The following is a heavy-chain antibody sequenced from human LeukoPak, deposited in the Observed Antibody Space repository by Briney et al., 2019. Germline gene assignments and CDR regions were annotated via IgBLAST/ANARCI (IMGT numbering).Heavy chain of an antibody. J-gene: IGHJ4*02. CDR3: AKGGDGYNYGSYFDY. CDR2: ISSSSSYI. CDR1: GITFTSSS. D-gene: IGHD5-24*01. V-gene: IGHV3-21*01. Sequence: GGSLRLSCAASGITFTSSSMTWVRQAPGKGLEWVSSISSSSSYIYFADSLKGRFTISRDNAKNSLYLQMNSLGAEDTAVYYCAKGGDGYNYGSYFDYWGQGTLVTVSS.